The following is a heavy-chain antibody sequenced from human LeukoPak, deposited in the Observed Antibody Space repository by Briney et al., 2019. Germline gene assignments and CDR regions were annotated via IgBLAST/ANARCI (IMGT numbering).Heavy chain of an antibody. CDR2: IYYSGST. CDR3: ARHGSASGWYRSHFDY. Sequence: SETLSLTCTVSGGSISSYYWSWIRQPPGKGLEWIGYIYYSGSTNYNPSLKSRVTISVDTSKNQFSLKLSSVTAADTAVYYCARHGSASGWYRSHFDYWGQGTLVTVSS. CDR1: GGSISSYY. J-gene: IGHJ4*02. D-gene: IGHD6-19*01. V-gene: IGHV4-59*01.